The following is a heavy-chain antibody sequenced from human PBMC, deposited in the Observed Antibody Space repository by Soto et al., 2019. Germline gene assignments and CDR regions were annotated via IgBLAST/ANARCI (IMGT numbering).Heavy chain of an antibody. D-gene: IGHD5-12*01. V-gene: IGHV1-69*01. CDR2: IIPILGTA. J-gene: IGHJ4*02. CDR1: GGTFSSYG. Sequence: QVQLVQSGAEVKKPGSSVKVPCKASGGTFSSYGISWVRQAPGQGLEWMGGIIPILGTANYAQKFQGRVTITADESTSTAYMELSSLGSEDTAVYYCAREDSLATIRRGSVDYWGQGTLVTVSS. CDR3: AREDSLATIRRGSVDY.